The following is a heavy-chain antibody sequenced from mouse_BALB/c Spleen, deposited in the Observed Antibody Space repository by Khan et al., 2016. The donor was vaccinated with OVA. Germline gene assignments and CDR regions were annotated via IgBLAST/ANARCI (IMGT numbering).Heavy chain of an antibody. D-gene: IGHD2-14*01. Sequence: QVQLKQSGAELARPGASVKMSCKASGYTFTSYTIHWIKLRPGQGLEWIGFINPSNGYTNYNQKFKDKATLTADKSSTTVYMQLSSLTSDDSTGYNCVRDWAYHRNDGWFAYWGQGTLVTVSA. V-gene: IGHV1-4*01. CDR1: GYTFTSYT. CDR2: INPSNGYT. CDR3: VRDWAYHRNDGWFAY. J-gene: IGHJ3*01.